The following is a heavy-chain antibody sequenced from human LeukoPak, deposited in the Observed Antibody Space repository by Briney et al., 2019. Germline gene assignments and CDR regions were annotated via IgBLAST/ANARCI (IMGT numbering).Heavy chain of an antibody. Sequence: PSETLSLTCKVSGGSISNYYWSWIRQPAGKGLEWIGRINTSGSTNCNPSLKSRVTMSVDTSKNQFSLKVTSVTAADTAVYYCAREIATSGGNSRALYYWGQGTLVTVSS. D-gene: IGHD4-23*01. CDR1: GGSISNYY. CDR2: INTSGST. CDR3: AREIATSGGNSRALYY. V-gene: IGHV4-4*07. J-gene: IGHJ4*02.